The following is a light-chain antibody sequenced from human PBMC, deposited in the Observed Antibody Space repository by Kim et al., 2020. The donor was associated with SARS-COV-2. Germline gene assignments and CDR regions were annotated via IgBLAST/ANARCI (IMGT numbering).Light chain of an antibody. CDR3: ETWDDSLNGPV. V-gene: IGLV1-44*01. Sequence: GQMVTISCSGVRSNGGRNYGYWFQYLPGAAPKVLIERNDQRPSGVPARFSGSKSGTSASLAINGLQPEDDADYYCETWDDSLNGPVFGGGTQLTVL. CDR1: RSNGGRNY. J-gene: IGLJ3*02. CDR2: RND.